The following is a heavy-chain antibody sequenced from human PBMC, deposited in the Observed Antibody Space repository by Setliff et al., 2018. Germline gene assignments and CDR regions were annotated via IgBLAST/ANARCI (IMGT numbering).Heavy chain of an antibody. CDR2: MYYSGST. CDR1: GDSFSDYY. Sequence: SETLSLTCAVYGDSFSDYYWSWIRQSPGKGLEWIGSMYYSGSTYYNPSLKGRVTLSVDTTKNQFSLKLTSMTAGDTAVYFCARHLLVQGTYHFDYWGQGSPVTVSS. V-gene: IGHV4-34*01. D-gene: IGHD3-10*01. CDR3: ARHLLVQGTYHFDY. J-gene: IGHJ4*02.